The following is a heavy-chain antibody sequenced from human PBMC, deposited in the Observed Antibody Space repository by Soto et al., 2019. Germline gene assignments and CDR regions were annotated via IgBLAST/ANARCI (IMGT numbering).Heavy chain of an antibody. Sequence: QVHLVQSGAEVKKPGSSVKISCKASGGPFSNDIVTRVRQAPGQGIESMGRIIPLLNTATYAQKFQGRVTITADRSTGTAYMELNSLRSEDTAVYYCARDSPIGSTFSGYDAIDYWGQGTLVTVSS. V-gene: IGHV1-69*08. CDR3: ARDSPIGSTFSGYDAIDY. J-gene: IGHJ4*02. CDR1: GGPFSNDI. CDR2: IIPLLNTA. D-gene: IGHD5-12*01.